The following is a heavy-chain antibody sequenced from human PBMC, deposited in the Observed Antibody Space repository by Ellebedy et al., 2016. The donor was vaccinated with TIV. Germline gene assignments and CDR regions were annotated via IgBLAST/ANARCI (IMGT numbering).Heavy chain of an antibody. CDR2: IWYDGSNK. CDR1: GFTFSSYG. D-gene: IGHD5-18*01. Sequence: PGGSLRLSCAASGFTFSSYGMHRVRQAPGKGLEWVAVIWYDGSNKYYADSVKGRFTISRDNSQNTLYLQMNSLRAEDTAVFYCARANTAMVRRNHMDVWGQGTTVTVSS. CDR3: ARANTAMVRRNHMDV. J-gene: IGHJ6*02. V-gene: IGHV3-33*01.